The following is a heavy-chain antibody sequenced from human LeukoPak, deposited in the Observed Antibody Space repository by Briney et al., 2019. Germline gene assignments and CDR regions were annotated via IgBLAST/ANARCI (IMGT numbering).Heavy chain of an antibody. J-gene: IGHJ4*02. CDR1: GFTFSDYS. D-gene: IGHD1-26*01. V-gene: IGHV3-21*01. CDR2: ISGNSHLI. Sequence: AGGSLRLSCAASGFTFSDYSMKWVRQAPGKALEWVSSISGNSHLIYYADPVKGRFTISRDNAYRSLYLQMDSLRVEDTAVYYCASGTIVGARGADNWGQGALVTVSS. CDR3: ASGTIVGARGADN.